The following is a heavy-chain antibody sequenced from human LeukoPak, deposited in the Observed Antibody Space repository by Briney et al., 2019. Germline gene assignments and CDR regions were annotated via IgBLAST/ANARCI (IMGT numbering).Heavy chain of an antibody. J-gene: IGHJ4*02. V-gene: IGHV3-33*01. D-gene: IGHD2-2*01. CDR1: GFTFSSYD. Sequence: PGGSLRLSCAASGFTFSSYDMHWVRQASGKGLEWVAVIWCDGSNKYYADSVKGRFTISRDNSKNTLYLQMNSLRAEDTAVYYCATTYSAYCSSTSCYGRFDYWGQGTLVTVSS. CDR2: IWCDGSNK. CDR3: ATTYSAYCSSTSCYGRFDY.